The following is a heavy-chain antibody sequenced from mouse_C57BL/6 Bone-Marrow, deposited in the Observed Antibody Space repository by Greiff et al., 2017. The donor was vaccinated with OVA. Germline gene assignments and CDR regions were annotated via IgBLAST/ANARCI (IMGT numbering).Heavy chain of an antibody. CDR1: GYAFSSSW. V-gene: IGHV1-82*01. CDR3: ARSAGLRLFAY. D-gene: IGHD2-4*01. Sequence: VKLMESGPELVKPGASVKISCKASGYAFSSSWMNWVKQRPGKGLEWIGRIYPGDGDTNYNGKFKGKATLTADKSSSTAYMQLSSLTSEDSAVYFCARSAGLRLFAYWGQGTLVTVSA. CDR2: IYPGDGDT. J-gene: IGHJ3*01.